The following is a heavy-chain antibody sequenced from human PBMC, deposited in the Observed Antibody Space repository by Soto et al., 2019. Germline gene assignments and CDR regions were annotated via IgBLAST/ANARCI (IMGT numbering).Heavy chain of an antibody. J-gene: IGHJ6*03. V-gene: IGHV4-61*05. Sequence: LEILSLTCTISGDSISISNYYWAWIRQPPGKGLEWIGYIYYSGSTNYNPSLKSRVTISVDTSKNQFSLKLSSVTAADTAVYYCASLSYGRDYYYYYYMDVWGKGTTVTVS. D-gene: IGHD5-18*01. CDR2: IYYSGST. CDR1: GDSISISNYY. CDR3: ASLSYGRDYYYYYYMDV.